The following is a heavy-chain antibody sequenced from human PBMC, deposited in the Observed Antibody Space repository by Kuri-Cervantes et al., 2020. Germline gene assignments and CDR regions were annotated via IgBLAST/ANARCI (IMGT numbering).Heavy chain of an antibody. J-gene: IGHJ3*02. CDR1: GFTFDDYA. D-gene: IGHD5-12*01. V-gene: IGHV3-9*01. Sequence: GGSLRLSCAASGFTFDDYAMHWVRQAPGKGLEWVSGISWNSGSIGYADSVKGRFTISRDNAKNSLYLQMNSLRAEDTALYYCAKDIQWLRSSLVCDALDIWGQGTMVTVSS. CDR3: AKDIQWLRSSLVCDALDI. CDR2: ISWNSGSI.